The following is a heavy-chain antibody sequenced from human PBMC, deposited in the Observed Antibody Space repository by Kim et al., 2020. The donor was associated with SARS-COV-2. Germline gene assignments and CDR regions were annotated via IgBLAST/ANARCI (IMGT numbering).Heavy chain of an antibody. J-gene: IGHJ6*01. V-gene: IGHV1-69*04. CDR3: ARDSHCRGGSCYSSSHNYY. Sequence: SVKVSCKASGGTFSIYAISWVRQAPGQGLEWLGRIIPILGITNYAQNFQGRVTITADKSTGTSYMELSSLRSEDTAVYSCARDSHCRGGSCYSSSHNYY. D-gene: IGHD2-15*01. CDR1: GGTFSIYA. CDR2: IIPILGIT.